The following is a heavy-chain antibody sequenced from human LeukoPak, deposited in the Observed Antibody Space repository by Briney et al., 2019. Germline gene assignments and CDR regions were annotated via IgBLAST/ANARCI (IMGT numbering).Heavy chain of an antibody. CDR1: GYTFTGNY. CDR2: MNPNSGGT. D-gene: IGHD3-10*01. Sequence: VASVKVSCKASGYTFTGNYMHWVRQAPGQGLEWMGRMNPNSGGTDYAQTFQGRVTMTRDTSITTAYMELGRLRSDDTAVYFCARGTTYYDDSGSYRSLDSWGQGTLVIVSS. J-gene: IGHJ5*01. V-gene: IGHV1-2*06. CDR3: ARGTTYYDDSGSYRSLDS.